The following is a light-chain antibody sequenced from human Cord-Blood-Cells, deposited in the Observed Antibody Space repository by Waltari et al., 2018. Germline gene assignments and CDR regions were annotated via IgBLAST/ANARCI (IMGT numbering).Light chain of an antibody. CDR1: QRVSSSY. V-gene: IGKV3-20*01. J-gene: IGKJ4*01. Sequence: DIVLRQSPGTPDLSPGERATLSRRGRQRVSSSYLDWYQQKPGQAPRLLIYGASSRATGIPDRFSGSGSGTDFTLTISRLEPEDFAVYYCQQYGSSPLTFGGGTKVEIK. CDR2: GAS. CDR3: QQYGSSPLT.